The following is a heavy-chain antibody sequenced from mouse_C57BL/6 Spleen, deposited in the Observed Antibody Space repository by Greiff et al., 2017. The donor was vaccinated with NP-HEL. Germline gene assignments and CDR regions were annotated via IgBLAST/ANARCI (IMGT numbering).Heavy chain of an antibody. V-gene: IGHV1-50*01. CDR3: ARRGSYYFDY. Sequence: QVQLQQPGAELVKPGASVKLSCKASGYTFTSYWMQWVKQRPGQGLEWIGEIDPSDSYTNYNQKFKGKATLTVDTSSSTAYMQLSSLTSEDSAVYYWARRGSYYFDYWGQGTTLTVSS. CDR2: IDPSDSYT. J-gene: IGHJ2*01. CDR1: GYTFTSYW.